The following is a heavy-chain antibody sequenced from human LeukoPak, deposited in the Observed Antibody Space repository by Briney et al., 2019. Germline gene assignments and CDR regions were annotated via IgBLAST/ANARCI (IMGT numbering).Heavy chain of an antibody. CDR2: INHSGST. CDR3: ARALYNWNDVIDY. CDR1: GGSFSGYY. D-gene: IGHD1-20*01. J-gene: IGHJ4*02. Sequence: SETLSLTCAVYGGSFSGYYWSWIRQPPGKGLEWIGEINHSGSTNYNPSLKSRVTLSVDTSKNQFSLKLSSVTAADTAVYYCARALYNWNDVIDYWGQGTLVTVSS. V-gene: IGHV4-34*01.